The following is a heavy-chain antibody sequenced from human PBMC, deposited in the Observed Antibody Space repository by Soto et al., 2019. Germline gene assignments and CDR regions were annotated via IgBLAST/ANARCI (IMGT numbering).Heavy chain of an antibody. CDR1: GDSISISY. J-gene: IGHJ3*02. V-gene: IGHV4-59*01. CDR2: IYYSGTT. CDR3: ARSLVHQWLVHDAYDI. Sequence: SETLSLTCTVSGDSISISYWAWSRHSPGKGLEWIAYIYYSGTTNYNPSLESRASISMDTSKNQFSLRLTSVTAADTAVYYCARSLVHQWLVHDAYDIWGQGTLVTVSS. D-gene: IGHD6-19*01.